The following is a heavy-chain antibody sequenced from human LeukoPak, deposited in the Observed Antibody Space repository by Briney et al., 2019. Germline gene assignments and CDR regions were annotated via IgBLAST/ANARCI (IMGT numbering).Heavy chain of an antibody. CDR3: AREGGDKLSPEREPFDY. Sequence: ASVKVSCKASGYTFTSYYMHWVRQAPGQGREWMGIINPSGGSTSYAQKFQGRVTMTRDMSTSTVYMELSSLRSEDTAVYYCAREGGDKLSPEREPFDYWGQGTLVTVSS. J-gene: IGHJ4*02. V-gene: IGHV1-46*01. D-gene: IGHD3-16*01. CDR2: INPSGGST. CDR1: GYTFTSYY.